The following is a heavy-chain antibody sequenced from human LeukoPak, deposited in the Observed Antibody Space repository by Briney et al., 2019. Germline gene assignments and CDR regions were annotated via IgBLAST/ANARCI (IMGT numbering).Heavy chain of an antibody. Sequence: SETLSLTCTVSGGSISSSSYYWGWIRQPPGKGLEWIGSIYYSGSTYYNPSLKSRVTISVDTSKNQFSLKLSSVTAADTAVYYCARERPPYCSSTSCSSPFDPSGHGTLVTVSS. CDR3: ARERPPYCSSTSCSSPFDP. CDR2: IYYSGST. CDR1: GGSISSSSYY. J-gene: IGHJ5*02. D-gene: IGHD2-2*01. V-gene: IGHV4-39*07.